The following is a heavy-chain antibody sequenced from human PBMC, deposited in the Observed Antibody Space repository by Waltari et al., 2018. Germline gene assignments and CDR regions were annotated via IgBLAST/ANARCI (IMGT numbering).Heavy chain of an antibody. CDR2: INHSGST. J-gene: IGHJ6*02. CDR1: GGSFSGYY. D-gene: IGHD6-19*01. V-gene: IGHV4-34*01. Sequence: QVQLQQWGAGLLKPSETLSLTCAVYGGSFSGYYWSWIRQPPGKGREWIGEINHSGSTNYNPSLKSRVTISVDTSKNQFSLKLSSVTAADTAVYYCARGLRKRWLARDYYYYGMDVWGQGTTVTVSS. CDR3: ARGLRKRWLARDYYYYGMDV.